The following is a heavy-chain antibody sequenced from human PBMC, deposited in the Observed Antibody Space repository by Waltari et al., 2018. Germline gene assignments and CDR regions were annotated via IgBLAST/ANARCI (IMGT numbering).Heavy chain of an antibody. Sequence: QVQLQQWGAGRLKPSETLSLTCAVDGGSFSGYYWSWIRQPPGKGLEWIGEINHSGSTTYTPSLKRRVTISVAPSKTQFSLKLSSVPAADPAVYYCAEGIAAGFDPWGQGTLVTVSS. CDR3: AEGIAAGFDP. J-gene: IGHJ5*02. CDR1: GGSFSGYY. V-gene: IGHV4-34*01. D-gene: IGHD6-25*01. CDR2: INHSGST.